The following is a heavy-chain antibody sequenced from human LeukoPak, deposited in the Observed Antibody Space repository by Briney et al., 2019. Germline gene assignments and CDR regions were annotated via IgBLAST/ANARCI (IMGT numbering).Heavy chain of an antibody. V-gene: IGHV4-59*08. J-gene: IGHJ4*02. CDR2: IYYSGST. CDR1: GGYISSYY. Sequence: SETLSLTCTVSGGYISSYYWSWIRQPPGKGLEWIGCIYYSGSTNYNPSLKSRVTISVDTSKNQFSLKLSSVTAADTAVYYCARHGLGYGRSFDYWGQGTLVTVSS. CDR3: ARHGLGYGRSFDY. D-gene: IGHD1-1*01.